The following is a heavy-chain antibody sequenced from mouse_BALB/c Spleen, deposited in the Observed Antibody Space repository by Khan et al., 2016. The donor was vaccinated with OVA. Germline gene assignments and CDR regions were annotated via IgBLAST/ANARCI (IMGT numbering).Heavy chain of an antibody. J-gene: IGHJ4*01. D-gene: IGHD1-1*01. Sequence: DLVKPGTSVKLYCKASGYTFTSYWINWIKQRPGQGLEWIGRIGPGSSNTYYNEMFKGKAALTVDTSSSTAYIQLSSLSSEDSAGYFCERENYYGRSCYAMDYWGQGTSVTVSS. V-gene: IGHV1S41*01. CDR3: ERENYYGRSCYAMDY. CDR2: IGPGSSNT. CDR1: GYTFTSYW.